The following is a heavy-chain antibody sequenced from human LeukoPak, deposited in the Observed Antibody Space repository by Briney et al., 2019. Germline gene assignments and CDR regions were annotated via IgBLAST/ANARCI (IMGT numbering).Heavy chain of an antibody. J-gene: IGHJ3*02. V-gene: IGHV5-51*01. CDR1: GYSFSNYW. CDR2: IYPGDSDT. D-gene: IGHD4-23*01. Sequence: GASLQISCKGSGYSFSNYWIAWVRQLPGKGLEWMGIIYPGDSDTTYSPSFQGQVTISADKSISTAYLQWSSLKASDTAMYYCARRRWADAFDIWGQGTMVTVSS. CDR3: ARRRWADAFDI.